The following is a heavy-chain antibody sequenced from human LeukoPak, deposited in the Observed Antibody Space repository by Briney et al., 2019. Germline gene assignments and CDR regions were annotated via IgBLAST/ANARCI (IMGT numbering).Heavy chain of an antibody. CDR1: GFTFSRYG. D-gene: IGHD1-26*01. V-gene: IGHV3-33*06. J-gene: IGHJ4*02. CDR2: IWHDGSYE. Sequence: SGGSLRLSCAASGFTFSRYGMHWVRQAPGKGLEWVAVIWHDGSYEYYADSVKGRFTISRDSSKNTLYLQMNSLGAEDTAVYYCAKDGVGATSLDCWGQGTLVTVSS. CDR3: AKDGVGATSLDC.